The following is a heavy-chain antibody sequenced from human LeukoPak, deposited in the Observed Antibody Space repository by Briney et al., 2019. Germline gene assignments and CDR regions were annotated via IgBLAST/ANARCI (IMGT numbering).Heavy chain of an antibody. V-gene: IGHV1-8*02. CDR2: INPNSGGT. CDR1: GYTFTSYG. J-gene: IGHJ4*02. Sequence: ASVKVSCKASGYTFTSYGISWVRQAPGQGLEWMGWINPNSGGTNYAQKFQGRVTMTRNTSISTAYMELSSLRSEDTAVYYCARGDSSSWYWGQGTLVTVSS. CDR3: ARGDSSSWY. D-gene: IGHD6-13*01.